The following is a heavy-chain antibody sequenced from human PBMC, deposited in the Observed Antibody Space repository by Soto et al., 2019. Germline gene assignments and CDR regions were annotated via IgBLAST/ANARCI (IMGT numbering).Heavy chain of an antibody. Sequence: SATLSLTCTISGASTSSGSYFWGWIRQPPGKGLEGVGTRHITGTTYSNPSLKSRVTISVDTSKNKKSLKLSTVTAADKAEYYCARHRGSGLTTHFDYWGQGTLVTVS. D-gene: IGHD6-19*01. CDR2: RHITGTT. CDR1: GASTSSGSYF. J-gene: IGHJ4*02. V-gene: IGHV4-39*01. CDR3: ARHRGSGLTTHFDY.